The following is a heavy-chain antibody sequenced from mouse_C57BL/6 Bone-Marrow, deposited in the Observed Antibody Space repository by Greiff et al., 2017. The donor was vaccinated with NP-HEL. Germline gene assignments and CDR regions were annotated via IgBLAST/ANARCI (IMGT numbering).Heavy chain of an antibody. CDR3: ARERRGRNAMDY. V-gene: IGHV1-55*01. D-gene: IGHD3-3*01. CDR1: GYTFTSYW. Sequence: QVQLQQPGAELVKPGASVKMSCKASGYTFTSYWITWVKQRPGQGLEWIGDIYPGSGSTNYNEKFKSKATLTVDTSSSTAYMQLSSLTSEDAAVYYCARERRGRNAMDYWGQGTSVTVSS. CDR2: IYPGSGST. J-gene: IGHJ4*01.